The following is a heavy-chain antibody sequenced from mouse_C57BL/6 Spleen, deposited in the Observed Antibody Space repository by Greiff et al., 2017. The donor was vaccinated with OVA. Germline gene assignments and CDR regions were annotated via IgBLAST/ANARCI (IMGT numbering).Heavy chain of an antibody. D-gene: IGHD3-3*01. Sequence: EVKLQQSGAELVRPGASVKLSCTASGFNIKDDYMHWVKQRPEQGLEWIGWIDPENGDTEYASKFQGKATITADTSSNTAYLQLSSLTSEDTAVYYCTTLGMDYWGQGTSVTVSS. CDR3: TTLGMDY. CDR1: GFNIKDDY. J-gene: IGHJ4*01. CDR2: IDPENGDT. V-gene: IGHV14-4*01.